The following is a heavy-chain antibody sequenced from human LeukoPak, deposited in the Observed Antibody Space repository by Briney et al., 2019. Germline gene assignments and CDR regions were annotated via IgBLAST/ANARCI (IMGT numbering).Heavy chain of an antibody. CDR2: IKQDGSEK. V-gene: IGHV3-7*01. J-gene: IGHJ4*02. CDR3: ATNSEGYFDY. CDR1: GFTFSSYW. Sequence: GGSLRLSCAASGFTFSSYWMSWVRQAPGTGLEWVANIKQDGSEKYYVVSVKGRFTISRDNAKNSLYLQMNSLRAEDTAVYYCATNSEGYFDYWGQGTLVTVSS. D-gene: IGHD2/OR15-2a*01.